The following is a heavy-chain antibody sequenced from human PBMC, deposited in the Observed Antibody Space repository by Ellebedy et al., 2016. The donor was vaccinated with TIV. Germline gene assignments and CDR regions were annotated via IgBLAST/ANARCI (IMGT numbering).Heavy chain of an antibody. Sequence: GGSLRLSCATSGFSFRSYWMSWVRQAPGKGLEWVANINQDGSEKHYVDSVKGRFTISRDNAKRTLDLQMNSLRAEDTAIYYCATDGSYGDYLSPTHAFEIWGQGTMVTVSS. D-gene: IGHD3-16*01. V-gene: IGHV3-7*01. CDR3: ATDGSYGDYLSPTHAFEI. J-gene: IGHJ3*02. CDR1: GFSFRSYW. CDR2: INQDGSEK.